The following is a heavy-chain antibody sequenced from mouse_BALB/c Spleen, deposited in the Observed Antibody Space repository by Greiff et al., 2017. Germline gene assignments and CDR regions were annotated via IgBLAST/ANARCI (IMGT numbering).Heavy chain of an antibody. CDR3: ARWGVRWFAY. V-gene: IGHV1-18*01. J-gene: IGHJ3*01. Sequence: VHVKQSGPELVKPGASVKIPCKASGYTFTDYNMDWVKQSHGKSLEWIGDINPNNGGTIYNQKFKGKATLTVDKSSSTAYMELRSLTSEDTAVYYCARWGVRWFAYWGQGTLVTVSA. CDR2: INPNNGGT. D-gene: IGHD2-14*01. CDR1: GYTFTDYN.